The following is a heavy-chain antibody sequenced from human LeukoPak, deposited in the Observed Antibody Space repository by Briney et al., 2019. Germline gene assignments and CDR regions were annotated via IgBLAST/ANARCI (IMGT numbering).Heavy chain of an antibody. CDR2: INWNGGST. J-gene: IGHJ5*02. Sequence: GGSLRLSCTASGFTFHDYGMSWVRQAPGKGLEWVSGINWNGGSTGYADSVKGRFTIYRDNAKTSLYLQMNSLRAEDTALYYCARDLDSGSYRWFDPWGQGTLVTVSS. D-gene: IGHD1-26*01. CDR3: ARDLDSGSYRWFDP. CDR1: GFTFHDYG. V-gene: IGHV3-20*04.